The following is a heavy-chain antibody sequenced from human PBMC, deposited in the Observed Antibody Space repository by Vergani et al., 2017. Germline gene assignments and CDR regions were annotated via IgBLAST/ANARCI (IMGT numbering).Heavy chain of an antibody. D-gene: IGHD2-15*01. CDR1: GGSFSGYY. Sequence: QVQLQQWGAGLLKPSETLSLTCAVYGGSFSGYYWSWIRQPPGKGLEWIGEINHSGSTNYNPSLKSRVTISVDTSKNQFSLKLSSVTAADTAVYYCARRGGGSQNWFDPWGQGTLVTVSS. CDR2: INHSGST. J-gene: IGHJ5*02. CDR3: ARRGGGSQNWFDP. V-gene: IGHV4-34*01.